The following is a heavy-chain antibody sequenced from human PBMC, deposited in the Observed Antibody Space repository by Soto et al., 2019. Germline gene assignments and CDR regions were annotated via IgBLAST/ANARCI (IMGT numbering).Heavy chain of an antibody. CDR2: IWFDGRNK. J-gene: IGHJ4*02. D-gene: IGHD1-20*01. CDR3: AGVGITGTTFRGFDY. V-gene: IGHV3-33*01. Sequence: QVQLVESGGGVVQPGRSLRLSCAASGFTFSSYGMHWVRQAPGKGLEWVALIWFDGRNKYYADSVKGRFTISRDNSRNTLYLQMDSLSAEDTAIYYWAGVGITGTTFRGFDYWGQGTLVTVSS. CDR1: GFTFSSYG.